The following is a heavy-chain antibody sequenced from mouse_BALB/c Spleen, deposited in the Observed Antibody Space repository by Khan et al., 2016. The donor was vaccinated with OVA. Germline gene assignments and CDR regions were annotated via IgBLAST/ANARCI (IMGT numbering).Heavy chain of an antibody. CDR3: ARHDGYAHYYAMDY. CDR1: GFSLTSYG. CDR2: IWSDGNT. Sequence: QVQLKESGPGLVAPSQSLSITCTISGFSLTSYGVHWVRQPPGKGLEWLVVIWSDGNTTYNSALKSRLSISKDNSKSQVFLKMNSLQTDDTAMYYCARHDGYAHYYAMDYWGQGTSVTVSS. J-gene: IGHJ4*01. D-gene: IGHD2-3*01. V-gene: IGHV2-6-1*01.